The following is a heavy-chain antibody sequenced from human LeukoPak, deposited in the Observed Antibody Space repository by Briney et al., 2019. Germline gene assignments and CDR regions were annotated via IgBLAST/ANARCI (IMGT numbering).Heavy chain of an antibody. D-gene: IGHD3-16*01. CDR2: IRGKGFSDPP. V-gene: IGHV3-73*01. CDR3: TVPQSGGNWFDR. CDR1: GFTFSDSA. Sequence: PGGSLRLSCAASGFTFSDSAIHWVRQASGKGLEWVGRIRGKGFSDPPAYAASVKDRFTISRDDSESTAYLQMNSLKAEDTAVYYCTVPQSGGNWFDRWGPGTQVTVSS. J-gene: IGHJ5*02.